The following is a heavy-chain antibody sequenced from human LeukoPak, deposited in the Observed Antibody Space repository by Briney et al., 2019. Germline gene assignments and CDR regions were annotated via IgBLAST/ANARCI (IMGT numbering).Heavy chain of an antibody. J-gene: IGHJ3*02. D-gene: IGHD2-2*01. Sequence: SVKVSCKASGGTFSSYAISWVRQAPGQGLEWMGGIIPIFGTANYAQKFQGRVTITADESTSTAYMELSSLRSEDTAVYYCARKHIVVVPAANPSYAFDIWGQGAMVTVSS. CDR3: ARKHIVVVPAANPSYAFDI. CDR1: GGTFSSYA. CDR2: IIPIFGTA. V-gene: IGHV1-69*01.